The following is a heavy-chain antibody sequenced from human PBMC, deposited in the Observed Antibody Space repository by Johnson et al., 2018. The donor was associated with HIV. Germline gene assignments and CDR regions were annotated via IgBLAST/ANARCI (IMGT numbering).Heavy chain of an antibody. CDR1: GFTFRNYG. J-gene: IGHJ3*02. D-gene: IGHD3-22*01. CDR2: ISYDGRVK. CDR3: AKAMGGWLLAHAFDI. Sequence: VQLVESGGGVVQPGRSLRLSCVASGFTFRNYGMHWVRQAPGKGLEWVAVISYDGRVKNYADDVKGRFTNSRDNSKNTLYLQLNSLRAEDTAVYYCAKAMGGWLLAHAFDIWGQGTMVTISS. V-gene: IGHV3-30*18.